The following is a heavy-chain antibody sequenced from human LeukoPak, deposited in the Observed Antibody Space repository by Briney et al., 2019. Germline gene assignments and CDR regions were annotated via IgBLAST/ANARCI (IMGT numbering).Heavy chain of an antibody. CDR1: GGSFSGYY. CDR2: INHSGST. Sequence: PSETLSLTCAVYGGSFSGYYWSWIRQPPGKGLEWIGEINHSGSTNYNPSLKSRVTISVDTSKNQFSLKLSSVTAADTAVYYCARGGYCSSTSCSRRAFDIWGQGTMVTVSS. V-gene: IGHV4-34*01. D-gene: IGHD2-2*01. J-gene: IGHJ3*02. CDR3: ARGGYCSSTSCSRRAFDI.